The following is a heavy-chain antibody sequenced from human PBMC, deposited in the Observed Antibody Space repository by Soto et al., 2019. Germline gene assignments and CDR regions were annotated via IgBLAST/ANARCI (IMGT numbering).Heavy chain of an antibody. CDR2: IYYSGST. CDR3: ARVPPPLSIAAADWFDP. D-gene: IGHD6-13*01. Sequence: PSETLSLTCTVSGDSISGFYWSWIRQPPGMGLEWIGYIYYSGSTNYNPSLKSRVTIFIDTSKNQFSLKLSSVTAADTAVYYCARVPPPLSIAAADWFDPWGQGTLVTVSS. V-gene: IGHV4-59*01. CDR1: GDSISGFY. J-gene: IGHJ5*02.